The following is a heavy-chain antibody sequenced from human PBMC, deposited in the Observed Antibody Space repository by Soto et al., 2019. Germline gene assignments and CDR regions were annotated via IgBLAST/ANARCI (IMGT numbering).Heavy chain of an antibody. D-gene: IGHD1-26*01. V-gene: IGHV3-23*01. CDR2: VSSSGFTT. Sequence: VSLRLSCAASGLTFITYAMTWVRQAPGKGLEWVSTVSSSGFTTYYADSVKGRFTISRDNSKNMLYLQMNSLRAGDTAVYYCAKDKVASGTYPRFDYWGQGTLVTVSS. CDR1: GLTFITYA. CDR3: AKDKVASGTYPRFDY. J-gene: IGHJ4*02.